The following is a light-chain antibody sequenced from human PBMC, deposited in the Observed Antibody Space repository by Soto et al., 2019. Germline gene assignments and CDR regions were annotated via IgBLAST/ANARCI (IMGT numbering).Light chain of an antibody. CDR2: GAS. J-gene: IGKJ1*01. CDR1: ESVSTN. Sequence: EIVMTQSPATLSLSPGERATLSCRASESVSTNLAWYQQKAGQAPRLLIYGASTRATGIPARFSGSGSGTEFTLTISSLQSEDFAVYYCQQYNSYWTFGQGTKVDIK. CDR3: QQYNSYWT. V-gene: IGKV3-15*01.